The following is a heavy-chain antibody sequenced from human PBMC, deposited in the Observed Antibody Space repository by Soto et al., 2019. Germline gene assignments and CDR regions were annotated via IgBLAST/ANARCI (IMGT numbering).Heavy chain of an antibody. V-gene: IGHV4-34*01. CDR2: INHSGRV. CDR3: STRAYDTNGYYRFDP. D-gene: IGHD3-22*01. J-gene: IGHJ5*01. CDR1: GGSFSGHS. Sequence: SETLSLTCAVDGGSFSGHSWTWIRQSPGKGLEWIGDINHSGRVNYSPSLKSRVTISLDTSKNQFSLTLRAVTAADTAMYYCSTRAYDTNGYYRFDPWGQGTLVTVSS.